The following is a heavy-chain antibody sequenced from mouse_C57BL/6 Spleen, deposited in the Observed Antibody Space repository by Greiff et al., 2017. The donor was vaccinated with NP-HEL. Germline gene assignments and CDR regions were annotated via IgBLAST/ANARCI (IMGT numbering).Heavy chain of an antibody. V-gene: IGHV1-69*01. CDR1: GYTFTSYW. CDR2: IDPSDSYT. CDR3: ARCFYDGYYFDY. Sequence: QVQLKQPGAELVMPGASVKLSCKASGYTFTSYWMHWVKQRPGQGLEWIGEIDPSDSYTNYNQKFKGKSTLTVDKSSSTAYMQLSSLTSEDSAVYYCARCFYDGYYFDYWGQGTTLTVSS. J-gene: IGHJ2*01. D-gene: IGHD2-3*01.